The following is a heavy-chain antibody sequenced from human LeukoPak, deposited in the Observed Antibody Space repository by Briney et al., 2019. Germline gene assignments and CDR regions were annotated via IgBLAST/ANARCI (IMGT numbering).Heavy chain of an antibody. CDR3: ARDSPGELSRLYYYYGMDV. CDR2: IKQDGSEK. CDR1: GFTFSSYW. Sequence: PGGSLRLSCAASGFTFSSYWMSWDRQAPGKGLERVANIKQDGSEKYYVDSVKGRFTISRDNAKNSLYLQMNSLRAEDTAVYYCARDSPGELSRLYYYYGMDVWGKGTTVTVSS. D-gene: IGHD3-16*02. V-gene: IGHV3-7*03. J-gene: IGHJ6*04.